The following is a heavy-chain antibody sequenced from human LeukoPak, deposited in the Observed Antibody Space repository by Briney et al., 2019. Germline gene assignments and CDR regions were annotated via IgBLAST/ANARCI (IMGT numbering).Heavy chain of an antibody. D-gene: IGHD2-2*02. CDR1: GFTFSSYV. V-gene: IGHV3-30*18. J-gene: IGHJ3*02. CDR3: AKEETYNAFDI. Sequence: GGALILSCAASGFTFSSYVMPWVPQAPGKGLEWVAITSYDGSDKYYADSVKGRFTITRDNSKITLYLQMSSLRAEDTAVYYCAKEETYNAFDIWGQGTMVTVSS. CDR2: TSYDGSDK.